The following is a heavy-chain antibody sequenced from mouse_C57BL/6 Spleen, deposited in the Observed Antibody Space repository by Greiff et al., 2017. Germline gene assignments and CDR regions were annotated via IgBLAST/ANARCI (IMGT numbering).Heavy chain of an antibody. Sequence: VQLQQSGPELVKPGASVKISCKASGYAFSSSWMNWVKQRPGKGLEWIGRIYPGDGDTNYNGKFKGKATLTADKSSSTAYMQLSSLTSEDSAVYFCARSGLGPMDYWGQGTSVTVSS. V-gene: IGHV1-82*01. CDR3: ARSGLGPMDY. D-gene: IGHD3-3*01. J-gene: IGHJ4*01. CDR2: IYPGDGDT. CDR1: GYAFSSSW.